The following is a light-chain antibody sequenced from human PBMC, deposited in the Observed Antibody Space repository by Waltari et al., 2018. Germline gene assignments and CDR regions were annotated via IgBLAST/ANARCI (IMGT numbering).Light chain of an antibody. CDR3: QQYKSPPWT. CDR1: QSISSW. J-gene: IGKJ1*01. CDR2: KAS. V-gene: IGKV1-5*03. Sequence: IQLTQSHSTLSASVGDRLTLTSRASQSISSWLAWYQQKPEHAPNLLIFKASTLENGVPSRCSGSGSLIEFTLTINSLQPDDFATYYCQQYKSPPWTFGLATKVDI.